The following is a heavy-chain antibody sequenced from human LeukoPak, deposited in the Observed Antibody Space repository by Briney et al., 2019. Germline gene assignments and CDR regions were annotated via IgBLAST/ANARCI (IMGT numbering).Heavy chain of an antibody. CDR2: ISAYNGNT. Sequence: ASVKVSCKASGYTFTSYGISWVRQAPGQGLEWMGWISAYNGNTNYAQKLQGRVTMTTDTSTSTAYMELRSLRSDDTAVYYCARDTTHYDSSGYYFGFDPWGQGTLVTVSS. V-gene: IGHV1-18*01. D-gene: IGHD3-22*01. CDR3: ARDTTHYDSSGYYFGFDP. CDR1: GYTFTSYG. J-gene: IGHJ5*02.